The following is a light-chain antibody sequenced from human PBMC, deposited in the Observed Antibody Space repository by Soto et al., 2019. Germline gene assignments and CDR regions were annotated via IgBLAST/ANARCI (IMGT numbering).Light chain of an antibody. J-gene: IGKJ5*01. CDR1: QSISDY. CDR3: QQSYSTPPIT. Sequence: DIQMTQSPSSLSASVGDRVAITCRASQSISDYLTWYQQKPGKAPKLLIYKASSLESGVPSRFSGSGSGTEFTLTISSLQPDDFATYYCQQSYSTPPITFGQGTRLEIK. V-gene: IGKV1-39*01. CDR2: KAS.